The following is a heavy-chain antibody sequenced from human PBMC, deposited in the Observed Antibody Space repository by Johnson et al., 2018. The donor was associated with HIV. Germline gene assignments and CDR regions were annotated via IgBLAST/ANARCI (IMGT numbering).Heavy chain of an antibody. CDR1: GITFSSYA. J-gene: IGHJ3*01. CDR3: AKDLGAAELTPDVFDL. V-gene: IGHV3-30*04. D-gene: IGHD1-7*01. Sequence: QMLLVESGGGVVQPGRSLRLSCAASGITFSSYAMHWVRQAPGKGLEWVAVISYDGSNKYYADSVKGRFTISRDNSKNTLYLQMNSLRAEDTAVYYCAKDLGAAELTPDVFDLWGQGTMVTVSS. CDR2: ISYDGSNK.